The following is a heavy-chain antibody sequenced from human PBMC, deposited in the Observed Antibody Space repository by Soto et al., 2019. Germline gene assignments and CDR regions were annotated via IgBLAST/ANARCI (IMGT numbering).Heavy chain of an antibody. D-gene: IGHD3-10*01. CDR3: ARVYYYGSGSYLDY. Sequence: SETLSLTCTVSGGSISSYYWSWIRQPPGKGLEWIGYIYYSGSTNYNPSLKSRVAISVDTSKNQFSLKLSSVTAADTAVYYCARVYYYGSGSYLDYWGQGTLVTVSS. CDR1: GGSISSYY. J-gene: IGHJ4*02. CDR2: IYYSGST. V-gene: IGHV4-59*01.